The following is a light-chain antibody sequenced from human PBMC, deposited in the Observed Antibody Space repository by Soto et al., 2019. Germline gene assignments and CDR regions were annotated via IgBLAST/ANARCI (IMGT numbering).Light chain of an antibody. Sequence: EIVLTESPATLTLSPGERVTLSCRTSQSVSKYFAWYQQKPGRARRLLIYDASSRATGIPARFIGSGSGTDFTLTISSLEPEDFAIYYCQQRSNWPITFGQGPRLEIK. CDR1: QSVSKY. J-gene: IGKJ5*01. CDR2: DAS. CDR3: QQRSNWPIT. V-gene: IGKV3-11*01.